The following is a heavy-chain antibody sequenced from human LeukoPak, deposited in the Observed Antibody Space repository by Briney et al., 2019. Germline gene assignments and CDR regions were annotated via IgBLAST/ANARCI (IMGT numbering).Heavy chain of an antibody. Sequence: GASVKVSCKASGGTFSSQAISWVRQAPGQGLEWMGGIIPIFGTANYAQKFQGKVTITADKSTSTVYMALRSLRSEDTAVYYCARGPDSSTYYYFYWGQGTLVTVSS. CDR1: GGTFSSQA. V-gene: IGHV1-69*06. J-gene: IGHJ4*02. CDR2: IIPIFGTA. D-gene: IGHD3-22*01. CDR3: ARGPDSSTYYYFY.